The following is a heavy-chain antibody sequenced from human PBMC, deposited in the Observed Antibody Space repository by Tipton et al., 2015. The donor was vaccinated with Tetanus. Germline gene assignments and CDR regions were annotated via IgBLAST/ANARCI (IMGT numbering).Heavy chain of an antibody. D-gene: IGHD3-10*01. J-gene: IGHJ4*02. CDR3: ATARNKVSITRLQY. V-gene: IGHV3-30*03. CDR1: GFAFSTFG. Sequence: SLRLSCAASGFAFSTFGMHWVRQAPGKGLEWVAVISYDGSNKYYVDSVKGRFTISRDNSKNTLYLEMNSLRVEDTAVYYCATARNKVSITRLQYWGPGTLVTVSS. CDR2: ISYDGSNK.